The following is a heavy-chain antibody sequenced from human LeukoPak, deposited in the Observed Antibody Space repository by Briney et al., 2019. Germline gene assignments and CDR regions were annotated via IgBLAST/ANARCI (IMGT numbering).Heavy chain of an antibody. Sequence: GGSLRLSCEVSGFHFDDHIMNWVRQAPGKGLEWVSYISTTSSYIFYADSVKGRFTISRDNAKRSLYLQMNSLRAEDTAVYYCARDSSPYSYDTKTFDYWGQGTLVSVSS. CDR2: ISTTSSYI. V-gene: IGHV3-21*01. CDR3: ARDSSPYSYDTKTFDY. CDR1: GFHFDDHI. D-gene: IGHD3-16*01. J-gene: IGHJ4*02.